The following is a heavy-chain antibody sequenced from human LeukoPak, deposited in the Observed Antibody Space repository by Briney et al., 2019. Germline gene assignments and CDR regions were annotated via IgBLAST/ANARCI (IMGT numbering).Heavy chain of an antibody. D-gene: IGHD3-22*01. J-gene: IGHJ4*02. CDR1: GFTFSSHW. Sequence: PGGSLRLSCAASGFTFSSHWMHWVRQAPGKGLVWVSRIKPDGSTYYADSVKGRFTVSRDNAKNTLYLQMNSLTAEDTAVYYCTRQQYYYDSSAYDYWGQGTLVTVSS. CDR3: TRQQYYYDSSAYDY. V-gene: IGHV3-74*01. CDR2: IKPDGST.